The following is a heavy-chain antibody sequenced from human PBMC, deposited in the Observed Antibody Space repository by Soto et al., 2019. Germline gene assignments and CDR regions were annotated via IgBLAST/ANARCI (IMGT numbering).Heavy chain of an antibody. J-gene: IGHJ6*02. CDR2: ISAYNGNT. Sequence: ASVKVSCKASGYTFTSYGISWVRQAPGQGLEWMGWISAYNGNTNYAQKLQGRVTMTTDTSTSTAYMELRSLRSDDTAVYYCARSNVDTATDYYYYGMDVWGQGTTVTVSS. CDR3: ARSNVDTATDYYYYGMDV. D-gene: IGHD5-18*01. V-gene: IGHV1-18*01. CDR1: GYTFTSYG.